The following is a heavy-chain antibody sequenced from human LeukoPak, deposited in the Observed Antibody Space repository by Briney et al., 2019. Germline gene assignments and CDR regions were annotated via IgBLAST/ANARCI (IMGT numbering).Heavy chain of an antibody. Sequence: SETLSLTCTVSGYSITRAYNWGWVRQSPGKGLEWIASISHAGDTYYNPSLKSRVTNSVDTSKNHFSLSLGSVTAPDTAVYFCARGEVGEFDHWGQGTLVTVSS. CDR2: ISHAGDT. CDR1: GYSITRAYN. D-gene: IGHD1-26*01. CDR3: ARGEVGEFDH. V-gene: IGHV4-38-2*02. J-gene: IGHJ4*02.